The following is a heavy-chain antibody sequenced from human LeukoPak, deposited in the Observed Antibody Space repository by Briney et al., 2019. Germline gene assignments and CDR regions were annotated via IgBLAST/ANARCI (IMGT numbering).Heavy chain of an antibody. D-gene: IGHD2-21*02. Sequence: SETLSLTCTVSGGSISSYYWSWIRQPPGKGLEWIGYIYYSGSTNYNPSLKSRVTISVDTSKNQFSLKLSSVTAADTAVYYCASYCGGDCYKLQRNAFDIRGQGTMVTVSS. V-gene: IGHV4-59*01. J-gene: IGHJ3*02. CDR1: GGSISSYY. CDR2: IYYSGST. CDR3: ASYCGGDCYKLQRNAFDI.